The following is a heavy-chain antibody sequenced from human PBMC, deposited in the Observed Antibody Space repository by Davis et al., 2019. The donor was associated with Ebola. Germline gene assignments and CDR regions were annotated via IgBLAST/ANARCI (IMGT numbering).Heavy chain of an antibody. V-gene: IGHV1-3*01. J-gene: IGHJ5*02. CDR1: GYTLINYA. D-gene: IGHD6-19*01. CDR2: INAGDGKI. CDR3: ARGRRVTGTRGLSWFDP. Sequence: ASVKVSCKASGYTLINYAIHWVRQALGQRLEWMGWINAGDGKIIYSENFQGRLTITRDTSANTTYMELSSLRSEDTAAYYCARGRRVTGTRGLSWFDPWGQGALVTVSS.